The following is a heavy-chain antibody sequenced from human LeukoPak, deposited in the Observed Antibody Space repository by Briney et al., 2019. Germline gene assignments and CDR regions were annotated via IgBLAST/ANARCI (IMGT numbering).Heavy chain of an antibody. D-gene: IGHD4-17*01. J-gene: IGHJ4*02. CDR1: GFTFSNYG. Sequence: GRSLRLSCAASGFTFSNYGIHWVRQAPGKGLEWVAVIWDGGSNKYYADSVRGRFSISRDNSKNTLYLLMNSLRAEDTAVYYCAKSHRRLLYGDYPSYFDYWGQGTLVTVSS. V-gene: IGHV3-33*06. CDR3: AKSHRRLLYGDYPSYFDY. CDR2: IWDGGSNK.